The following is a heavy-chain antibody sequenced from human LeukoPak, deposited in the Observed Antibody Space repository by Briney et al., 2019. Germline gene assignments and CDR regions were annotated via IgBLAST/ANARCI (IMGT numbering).Heavy chain of an antibody. V-gene: IGHV1-18*01. D-gene: IGHD4-23*01. Sequence: ASVKVSCKASGYTFTSYGISWVRQAPGQGLEWMGWISAYNGHTNYAQKLQGRVTMTTDTSTTTAYMELRSLRSDDTAVYYCARQGYGGHSQGAADYWGQGTLVTVSS. CDR2: ISAYNGHT. CDR1: GYTFTSYG. CDR3: ARQGYGGHSQGAADY. J-gene: IGHJ4*02.